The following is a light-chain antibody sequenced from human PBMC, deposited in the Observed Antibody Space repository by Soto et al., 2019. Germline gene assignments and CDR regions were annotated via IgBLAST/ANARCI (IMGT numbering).Light chain of an antibody. CDR2: DAS. Sequence: EIVLTQSPAPLSLSPGERATLSCRASQSVSSYFARYQQKPGQAPRLLIYDASTRATGIPARFSGSGSGTDFTLTISSLEPEDFAVYYCQQRSNWPPNFTFGPGTKVDIK. CDR3: QQRSNWPPNFT. J-gene: IGKJ3*01. V-gene: IGKV3-11*01. CDR1: QSVSSY.